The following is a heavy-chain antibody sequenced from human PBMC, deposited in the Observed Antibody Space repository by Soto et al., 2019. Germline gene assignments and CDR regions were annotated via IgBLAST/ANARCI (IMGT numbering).Heavy chain of an antibody. CDR1: GGSVGSGSYY. CDR3: ARDSVLAYY. Sequence: SETLSLTCTVSGGSVGSGSYYWSWIRQPLGKWLEWIGYIYYSGNTDYNPSLRGRATIXXXKXXXXXSXQLTSVTSADTAIYYCARDSVLAYY. J-gene: IGHJ6*03. V-gene: IGHV4-61*03. CDR2: IYYSGNT. D-gene: IGHD3-3*02.